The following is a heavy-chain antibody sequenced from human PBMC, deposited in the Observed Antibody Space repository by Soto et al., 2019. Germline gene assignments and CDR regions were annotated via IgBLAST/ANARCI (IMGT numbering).Heavy chain of an antibody. CDR3: ASPEVYSSGWQNDY. CDR1: GFTFSSYA. Sequence: GGSLRLSCAASGFTFSSYAMSWVRQAPGKGLEWVSAISGSGGSTYYADSVKGRFTISRDNSKNTLYLQMNSLRAEDTAVYYCASPEVYSSGWQNDYWGQGTLVTVSS. CDR2: ISGSGGST. V-gene: IGHV3-23*01. D-gene: IGHD6-19*01. J-gene: IGHJ4*02.